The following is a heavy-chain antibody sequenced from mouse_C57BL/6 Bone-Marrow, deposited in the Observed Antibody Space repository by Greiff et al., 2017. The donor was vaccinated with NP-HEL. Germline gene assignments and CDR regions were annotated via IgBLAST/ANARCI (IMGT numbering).Heavy chain of an antibody. CDR1: GYSFTDYN. CDR3: ARPLYYGSNHAMDY. Sequence: LVESGPELVKPGASVKISCKASGYSFTDYNMNWVKQSNGKSLEWIGVINPNYGTTSYNQKFKGKATLTVDQSSSTAYMQLNSLTSEDSAVYYCARPLYYGSNHAMDYWGQGTSVTVSS. V-gene: IGHV1-39*01. D-gene: IGHD1-1*01. CDR2: INPNYGTT. J-gene: IGHJ4*01.